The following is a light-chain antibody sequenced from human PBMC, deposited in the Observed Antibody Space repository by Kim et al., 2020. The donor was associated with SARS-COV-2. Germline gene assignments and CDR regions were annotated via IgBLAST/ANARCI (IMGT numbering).Light chain of an antibody. V-gene: IGKV3-20*01. CDR3: QQYSSSPRT. J-gene: IGKJ1*01. CDR2: TSS. CDR1: QTIVNRY. Sequence: EILLTQSPGTLSLSPGERATLSCRASQTIVNRYLAWYQQRPGQAPRLVIYTSSTRAAGIPDRFSGSGSGTDFTLTISRLGPEDFAVYYCQQYSSSPRTFGQGTKVEIK.